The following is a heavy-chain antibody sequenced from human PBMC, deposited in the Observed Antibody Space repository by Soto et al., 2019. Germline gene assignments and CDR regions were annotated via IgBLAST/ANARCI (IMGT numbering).Heavy chain of an antibody. CDR1: GGTFSSYA. CDR2: IIPIFGTA. Sequence: QVQLVQSGAEVKKPGSSVKVSCKASGGTFSSYAISWVRQAPGQGLEWMGGIIPIFGTANYAQKFQGRVTITADKSTSTAYMELSSLISEDTAGYYCARPPRIAVAGSDAFDIWCQGTMVTVSS. V-gene: IGHV1-69*06. D-gene: IGHD6-19*01. J-gene: IGHJ3*02. CDR3: ARPPRIAVAGSDAFDI.